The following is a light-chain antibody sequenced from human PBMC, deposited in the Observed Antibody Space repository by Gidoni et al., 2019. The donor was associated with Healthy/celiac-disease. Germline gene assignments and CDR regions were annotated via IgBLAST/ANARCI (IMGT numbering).Light chain of an antibody. CDR3: RQYYSTPS. J-gene: IGKJ2*01. CDR2: WAS. CDR1: QSVLYSSNNKNY. V-gene: IGKV4-1*01. Sequence: DIVMTQSPDSLAVSLGERATINCKSSQSVLYSSNNKNYLAWYQQKPGQPPKLRIYWASTRESGVPDRFSGSGSGTDFTLTISSLQAEDVAVYYCRQYYSTPSFGQGTKLEIK.